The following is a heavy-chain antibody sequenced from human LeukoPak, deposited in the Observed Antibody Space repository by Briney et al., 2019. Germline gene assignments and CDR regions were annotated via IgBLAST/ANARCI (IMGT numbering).Heavy chain of an antibody. V-gene: IGHV1-2*02. CDR1: GYTFTDYY. CDR2: INPSNGVT. D-gene: IGHD4-23*01. CDR3: ARDPNGGNSELDY. J-gene: IGHJ4*02. Sequence: GASVKVSCKASGYTFTDYYVHWVRQAPGQGLEWMGWINPSNGVTNYAQKLQGRVTMTTDTSTSTAYMELRSLRSDDTAVYYCARDPNGGNSELDYWGQGTLVTVSS.